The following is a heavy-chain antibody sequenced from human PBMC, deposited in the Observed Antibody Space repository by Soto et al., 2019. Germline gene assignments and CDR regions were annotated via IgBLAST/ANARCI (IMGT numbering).Heavy chain of an antibody. CDR1: GGSISSGGYY. D-gene: IGHD3-22*01. J-gene: IGHJ4*02. V-gene: IGHV4-31*03. CDR2: IYYSGST. CDR3: ARDKSYYDSSGYPRFDY. Sequence: LSLTCTVSGGSISSGGYYWSWIRQHPGKGLEWIGYIYYSGSTYYNPSLKSRVTISVDTSKNQFSLKLNSVTAADTAVYYCARDKSYYDSSGYPRFDYWGQGTLVTVSS.